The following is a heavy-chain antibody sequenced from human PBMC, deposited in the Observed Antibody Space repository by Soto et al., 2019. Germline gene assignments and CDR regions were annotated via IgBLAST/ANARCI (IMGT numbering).Heavy chain of an antibody. CDR2: ISAHNGNT. CDR1: GYAFTTYG. CDR3: ARGTYGDY. Sequence: QVHLVQSGAEVKKPAASVKVSCKGSGYAFTTYGITWVRQAAGQGLEWMGWISAHNGNTDHAQKLQGRVTVTRDTSTSTAYMELRSLRSDDPAVYYCARGTYGDYWGQGALVTVSP. J-gene: IGHJ4*02. D-gene: IGHD4-17*01. V-gene: IGHV1-18*01.